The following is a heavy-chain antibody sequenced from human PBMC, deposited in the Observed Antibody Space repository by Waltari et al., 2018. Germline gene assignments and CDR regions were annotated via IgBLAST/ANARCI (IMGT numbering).Heavy chain of an antibody. V-gene: IGHV1-24*01. Sequence: QVQLVQSGAEVKKPGSSVKVSGKVSGSTLTEFSLHWVRQAPGKGLEWMGGFDPEDGETIYAQKFQGRVTMTEDTSTDTAYMELSSLRSEDTAVYYCATVGYEVGGGFDPWGQGTLVTVSS. CDR3: ATVGYEVGGGFDP. J-gene: IGHJ5*02. D-gene: IGHD1-26*01. CDR1: GSTLTEFS. CDR2: FDPEDGET.